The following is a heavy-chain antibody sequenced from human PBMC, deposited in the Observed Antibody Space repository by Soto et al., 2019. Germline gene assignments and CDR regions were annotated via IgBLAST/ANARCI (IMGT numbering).Heavy chain of an antibody. CDR3: TTTYYDFWSGYPGFDP. Sequence: GGSLRLSCAASGFTFSNAWMNWVRQAPGKGLEWVGRIKSKTDGGTTDYAAPVKGRFTISRDDSKNTLYLQMNSLKTEDTAVYYCTTTYYDFWSGYPGFDPWGQGTLVTVSS. D-gene: IGHD3-3*01. J-gene: IGHJ5*02. CDR1: GFTFSNAW. CDR2: IKSKTDGGTT. V-gene: IGHV3-15*07.